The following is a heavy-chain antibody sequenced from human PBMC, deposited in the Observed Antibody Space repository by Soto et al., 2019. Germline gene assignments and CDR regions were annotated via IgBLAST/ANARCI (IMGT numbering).Heavy chain of an antibody. J-gene: IGHJ4*02. D-gene: IGHD3-10*01. V-gene: IGHV3-23*01. CDR1: GFTFSSNS. CDR3: AKQRADFGSGSDTFFLDN. CDR2: ISGSGGTT. Sequence: EVPLLESGGGLVQPGGSLRISCLASGFTFSSNSMSWVRQAPGKGLEWVSAISGSGGTTFHADSVKGRFAVSRDNSNSTLYLEMDSLSAEDTAVYYCAKQRADFGSGSDTFFLDNWGRGTLVTVSS.